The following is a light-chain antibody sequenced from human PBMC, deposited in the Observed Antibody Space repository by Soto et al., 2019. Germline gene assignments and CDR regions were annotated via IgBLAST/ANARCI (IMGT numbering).Light chain of an antibody. CDR1: QSILASSNNKNY. CDR2: LAS. CDR3: QQYYSTPPH. V-gene: IGKV4-1*01. J-gene: IGKJ2*01. Sequence: DIVMTQSPDSLAVSLGERATINCKSSQSILASSNNKNYLAWYQQKPGQPPKLLIYLASTRESGVPDRFSGGGSGTDFTLTISSLQAEDVAVYYCQQYYSTPPHFGQGTKLEIK.